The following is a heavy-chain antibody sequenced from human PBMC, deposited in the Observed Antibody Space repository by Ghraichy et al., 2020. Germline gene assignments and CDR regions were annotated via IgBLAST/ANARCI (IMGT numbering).Heavy chain of an antibody. CDR1: GFSLSTSGVG. V-gene: IGHV2-5*02. J-gene: IGHJ5*02. D-gene: IGHD2-15*01. CDR2: IYWDDDK. CDR3: AHSPPDCSSSGCFLSNWFDP. Sequence: SGPTLVKPTQTLTLTRTFSGFSLSTSGVGVGWIRQPPGKALEWLALIYWDDDKRYSPSLKSRLTITKDTSKKQVVLTMTNMDPVDTATYYCAHSPPDCSSSGCFLSNWFDPWGQGTLVTVSS.